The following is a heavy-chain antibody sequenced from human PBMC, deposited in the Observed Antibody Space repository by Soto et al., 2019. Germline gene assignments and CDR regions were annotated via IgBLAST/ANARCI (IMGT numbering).Heavy chain of an antibody. J-gene: IGHJ5*02. CDR2: IFSNDEK. CDR1: GFSLSNARMG. D-gene: IGHD6-13*01. V-gene: IGHV2-26*01. CDR3: ARIRVAAAGTYWFDP. Sequence: SGPTLVNPTEPLTLTCTVSGFSLSNARMGVSWIRQPPGKALEWLAHIFSNDEKSYSTSLKSRLTISKDTSKSQVVLTMTNMDPVDTATYYCARIRVAAAGTYWFDPWGQGTLVTVSS.